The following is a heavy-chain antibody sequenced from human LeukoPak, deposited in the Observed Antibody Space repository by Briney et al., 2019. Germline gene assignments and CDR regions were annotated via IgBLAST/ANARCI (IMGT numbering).Heavy chain of an antibody. CDR2: VYYSGSA. J-gene: IGHJ6*02. D-gene: IGHD4-11*01. CDR3: ARDGSNWSNDYYHGVDV. CDR1: GDSVTTYY. V-gene: IGHV4-59*02. Sequence: SETLSLTCTVSGDSVTTYYWSWIRQPPGKGLEWLGYVYYSGSATYNPSLKSRVTISVDTSKNQFSLRLSSVTAADTAVYYCARDGSNWSNDYYHGVDVWGQGTTVSVSS.